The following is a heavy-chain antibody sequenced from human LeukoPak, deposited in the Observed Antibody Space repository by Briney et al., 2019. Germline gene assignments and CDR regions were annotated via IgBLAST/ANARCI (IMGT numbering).Heavy chain of an antibody. V-gene: IGHV3-23*01. CDR1: GFTFSSYA. Sequence: GGSLRLSCAASGFTFSSYAMSWVRQAPGKGLEWVSAISGSGANTYYADSVKGRFTISRDTLYLQMNSPRAEDTAVYYCAIPPTTVTVGYWGQGTLVTVSS. D-gene: IGHD4-17*01. CDR3: AIPPTTVTVGY. J-gene: IGHJ4*02. CDR2: ISGSGANT.